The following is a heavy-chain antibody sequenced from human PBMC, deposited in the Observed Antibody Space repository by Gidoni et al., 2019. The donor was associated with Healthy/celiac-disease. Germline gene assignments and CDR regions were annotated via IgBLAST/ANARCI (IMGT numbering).Heavy chain of an antibody. V-gene: IGHV4-39*07. CDR1: GGSISSSSYY. CDR2: IYYSGST. J-gene: IGHJ4*02. CDR3: ARGIVVVTAENFDY. Sequence: QLQLQESGPGLVKPSETLSLTCTVPGGSISSSSYYRGWIRQPPGKGLEWIGSIYYSGSTYYNPSLKSRVTISVDTSKNQFSLKLSSVTAADTAVYYCARGIVVVTAENFDYWGQGTLVTVSS. D-gene: IGHD2-21*02.